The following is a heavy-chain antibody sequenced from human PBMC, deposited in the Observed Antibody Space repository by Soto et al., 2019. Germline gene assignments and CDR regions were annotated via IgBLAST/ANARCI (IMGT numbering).Heavy chain of an antibody. CDR3: AKETSPNTYYTFDC. CDR1: GFTFSTYA. D-gene: IGHD1-26*01. CDR2: ISEDGIYT. J-gene: IGHJ3*01. V-gene: IGHV3-23*01. Sequence: PGGSLRLSCTASGFTFSTYAMSWVRQAPGEGLEWVSSISEDGIYTDYADSVKGRFTISRDNSKNTLYVQMTSLRAEDTAVYYCAKETSPNTYYTFDCWGQGTMVTVSS.